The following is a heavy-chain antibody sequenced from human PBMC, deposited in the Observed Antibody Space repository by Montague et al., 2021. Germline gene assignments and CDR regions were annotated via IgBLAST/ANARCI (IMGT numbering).Heavy chain of an antibody. CDR1: GFTFSNAW. D-gene: IGHD1-26*01. Sequence: SLRLSCAASGFTFSNAWMNWVRQAPGKGLEWVGRIKSKTDGVTTDYAAPVKGRFTISRDDSENTLYLQMNSLKTEDTAVYYCNTELQWERGDFDYWGQGTLVTVSS. CDR2: IKSKTDGVTT. CDR3: NTELQWERGDFDY. J-gene: IGHJ4*02. V-gene: IGHV3-15*01.